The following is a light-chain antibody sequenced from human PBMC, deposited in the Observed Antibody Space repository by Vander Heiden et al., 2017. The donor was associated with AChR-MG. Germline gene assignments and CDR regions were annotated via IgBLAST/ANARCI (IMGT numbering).Light chain of an antibody. V-gene: IGLV3-21*02. CDR3: QVWDSRSDHWV. J-gene: IGLJ3*02. Sequence: SSDLHQPPSGPAAPGETATIPWGGNNIVSKTVHWYQQKSGQAPVLVVYDDFTRPSGIPERISGSNSGNTATLTVSRVEAGDEADYYCQVWDSRSDHWVFGGGNKLTVL. CDR2: DDF. CDR1: NIVSKT.